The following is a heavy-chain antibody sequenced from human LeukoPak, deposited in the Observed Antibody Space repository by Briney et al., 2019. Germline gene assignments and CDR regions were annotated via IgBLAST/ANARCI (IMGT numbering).Heavy chain of an antibody. V-gene: IGHV3-33*01. D-gene: IGHD6-13*01. CDR3: ARERQAAAAGWNAFDI. CDR2: IWYDGSNK. J-gene: IGHJ3*02. CDR1: GFTFSSYG. Sequence: GRSMRLSCAASGFTFSSYGMHWDRQAPGKGLEWVAVIWYDGSNKFYADSVKGPITIYRDNSKNTLYLQTNSLRAEDTAVYYCARERQAAAAGWNAFDIWGQGTMVTVSS.